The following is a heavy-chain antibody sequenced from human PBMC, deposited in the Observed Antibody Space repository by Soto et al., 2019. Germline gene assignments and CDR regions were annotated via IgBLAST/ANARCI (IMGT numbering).Heavy chain of an antibody. V-gene: IGHV1-2*04. J-gene: IGHJ6*02. CDR3: ARGWELYYYYGMDV. D-gene: IGHD1-26*01. Sequence: ASVKVSCKASGYTFTGYYMHWVRQAPGQGLEWMGWINPNSGGTNYAQKFQGWVTMTRDTSISTAYMELSRLRSDDTAVYYCARGWELYYYYGMDVWGQGTTVTVSS. CDR2: INPNSGGT. CDR1: GYTFTGYY.